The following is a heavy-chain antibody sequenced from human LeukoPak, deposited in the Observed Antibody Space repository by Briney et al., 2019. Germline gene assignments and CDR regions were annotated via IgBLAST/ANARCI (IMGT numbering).Heavy chain of an antibody. CDR3: VSMGYCSSTSCYAVRD. J-gene: IGHJ4*02. Sequence: PSETLSLTCAVYGGSFSGYYWSWIRQPPGKGLEWIGEINHSGSTNYNPSLKSRVTISVDTSKNQFSLKLSSVTAADTAVYYCVSMGYCSSTSCYAVRDWGQGTLVTVSS. V-gene: IGHV4-34*01. D-gene: IGHD2-2*01. CDR1: GGSFSGYY. CDR2: INHSGST.